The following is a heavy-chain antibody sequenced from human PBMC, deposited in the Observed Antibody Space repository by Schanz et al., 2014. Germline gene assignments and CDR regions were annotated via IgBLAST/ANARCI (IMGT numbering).Heavy chain of an antibody. CDR3: AFDRDDAYDI. V-gene: IGHV1-69*04. CDR1: GGTFVTFF. J-gene: IGHJ3*02. D-gene: IGHD3-9*01. Sequence: QVHLVQSGAEVKEPGSSVKVSCKPSGGTFVTFFFTWVRQAPGQGPQWMGRISPLLGVANYAQKFQGRVTVTRDTSTTTVYMDLSSLISEDTAVYYCAFDRDDAYDIWGQGTTVTVSS. CDR2: ISPLLGVA.